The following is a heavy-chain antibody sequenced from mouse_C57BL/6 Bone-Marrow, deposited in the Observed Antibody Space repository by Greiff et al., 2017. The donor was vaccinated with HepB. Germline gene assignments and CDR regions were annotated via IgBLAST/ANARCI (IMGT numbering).Heavy chain of an antibody. CDR1: GFNIKDDY. CDR2: IDPENGDT. CDR3: TTGTYDY. Sequence: EVQLQESGAELVRPGASVKLSCTASGFNIKDDYMHWVKQRPEQGLEWIGWIDPENGDTEYASKFQGKATITADTSSNTAYLQLSSLTSEDTAVYYCTTGTYDYWGQGTTLTVSS. V-gene: IGHV14-4*01. D-gene: IGHD3-3*01. J-gene: IGHJ2*01.